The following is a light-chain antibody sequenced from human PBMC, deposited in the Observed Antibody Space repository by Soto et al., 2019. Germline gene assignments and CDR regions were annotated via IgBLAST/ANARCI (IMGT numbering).Light chain of an antibody. CDR1: SSDVGGYNH. CDR2: DVN. V-gene: IGLV2-11*01. J-gene: IGLJ1*01. CDR3: CSSTGIYTFV. Sequence: QSVLTQPRSVSGSPGQSVTISCTGSSSDVGGYNHVSWYQHHPGKAPKVMIYDVNKRTSGVPDRFSGSKSGNTASLTISGLQAEDEADYYCCSSTGIYTFVFGTVTKLTVL.